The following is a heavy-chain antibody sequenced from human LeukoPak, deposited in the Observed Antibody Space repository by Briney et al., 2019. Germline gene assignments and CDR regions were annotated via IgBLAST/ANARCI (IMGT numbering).Heavy chain of an antibody. V-gene: IGHV1-18*01. CDR1: GYTFTSYG. CDR2: ISAYNGNT. J-gene: IGHJ4*02. CDR3: ARGITYYYDSSGFRDY. D-gene: IGHD3-22*01. Sequence: ASVKVSCKASGYTFTSYGISWVRQAPGQGLEWMGWISAYNGNTNYAQKLQGRVTMTRNTSISTAYMELGSLRSEDTAVYYCARGITYYYDSSGFRDYWGQGTLVTVSS.